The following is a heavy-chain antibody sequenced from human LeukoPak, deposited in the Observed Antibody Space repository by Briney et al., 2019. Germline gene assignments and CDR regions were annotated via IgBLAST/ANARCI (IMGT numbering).Heavy chain of an antibody. J-gene: IGHJ5*02. CDR2: ISGSGGST. V-gene: IGHV3-23*01. CDR1: GFTFSSYG. CDR3: AGARVAGTFWFDP. D-gene: IGHD6-19*01. Sequence: GGSLRLSCAASGFTFSSYGMSWVRQAPGKGLEWVSAISGSGGSTYYADSVKGRFTISRDNSKNTLYLQMNSLRAEDTAVYYCAGARVAGTFWFDPWGQGTLVTVSS.